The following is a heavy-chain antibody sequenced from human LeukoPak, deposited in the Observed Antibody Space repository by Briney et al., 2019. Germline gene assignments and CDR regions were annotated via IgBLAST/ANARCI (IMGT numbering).Heavy chain of an antibody. D-gene: IGHD1-26*01. CDR3: ARDQIEWELYYFDY. CDR1: GYTFTSYG. CDR2: ISAYNGNT. Sequence: ASVKVSCKASGYTFTSYGISWVRQAPGQELEWMGWISAYNGNTNYAQKLQGRVTMTTDTSTSTAYMELRSLKSDDTAVYYCARDQIEWELYYFDYWGQGTLVTVSS. J-gene: IGHJ4*02. V-gene: IGHV1-18*01.